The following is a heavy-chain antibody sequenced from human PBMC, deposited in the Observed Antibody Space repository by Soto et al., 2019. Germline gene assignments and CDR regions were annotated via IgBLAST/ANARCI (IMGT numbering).Heavy chain of an antibody. D-gene: IGHD3-10*01. CDR3: ARKAYYGSGSYYFYFDY. J-gene: IGHJ4*02. Sequence: SETLSLTCTVSGGSVSSGSYYWSWIRQPPGKGLEWIGYIYYSGSTNYNPSLKSRVTISVDTSKNQFSLKLSSVTAADTAVYYCARKAYYGSGSYYFYFDYWGQGTLVTVSS. CDR2: IYYSGST. V-gene: IGHV4-61*01. CDR1: GGSVSSGSYY.